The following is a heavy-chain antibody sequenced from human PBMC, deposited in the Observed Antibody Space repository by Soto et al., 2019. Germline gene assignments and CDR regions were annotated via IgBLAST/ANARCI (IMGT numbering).Heavy chain of an antibody. CDR3: VRREYSSSSFDY. V-gene: IGHV5-51*01. CDR2: IHPGDSDT. J-gene: IGHJ4*02. CDR1: GYSFTSYW. D-gene: IGHD6-6*01. Sequence: PGESLKISCEGSGYSFTSYWIGWVRQMPGKGLEWVGIIHPGDSDTRYSPSFQGQVTISADKSITTAYLQWSSLKASDTAMYYCVRREYSSSSFDYWGQGTLVTVSS.